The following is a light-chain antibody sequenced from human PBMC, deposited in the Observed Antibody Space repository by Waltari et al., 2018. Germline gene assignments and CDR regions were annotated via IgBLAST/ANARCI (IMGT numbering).Light chain of an antibody. Sequence: QSVLTQPPSASGTPGQRVPISCSGSSSNIGSNYVYWYQQLPGTAPKLLIYRNKQRPSGVPDRFSGSKSGTSASLAISGLRSEDEADYYCAAWDDSLSGRGVFGGGTKLTVL. CDR1: SSNIGSNY. J-gene: IGLJ3*02. CDR2: RNK. V-gene: IGLV1-47*01. CDR3: AAWDDSLSGRGV.